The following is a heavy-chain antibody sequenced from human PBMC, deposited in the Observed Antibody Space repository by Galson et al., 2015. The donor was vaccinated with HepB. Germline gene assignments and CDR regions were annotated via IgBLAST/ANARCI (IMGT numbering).Heavy chain of an antibody. CDR1: GGSINSSNYY. V-gene: IGHV4-39*07. Sequence: SETLSLTCTVSGGSINSSNYYWVWIRQPPGRGLEWIGSMYYSGSTYYNPSLKSRVTISIDTSKNHFSLKLSSVTAADTAVYYCARDSAYSMIVVVPYWYFDLWGRGTLVTVSS. D-gene: IGHD3-22*01. CDR2: MYYSGST. CDR3: ARDSAYSMIVVVPYWYFDL. J-gene: IGHJ2*01.